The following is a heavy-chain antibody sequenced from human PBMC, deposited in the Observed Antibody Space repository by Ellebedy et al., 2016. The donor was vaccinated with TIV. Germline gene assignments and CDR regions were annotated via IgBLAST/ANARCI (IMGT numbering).Heavy chain of an antibody. V-gene: IGHV3-23*01. D-gene: IGHD1-1*01. CDR2: ISDIGGST. J-gene: IGHJ4*02. Sequence: PGGSLRLSCAASGFTFSSYAMSWVRQAPGKGLEWVSTISDIGGSTYYADSVKGRFTISRDNSKNTLHRQMNSLRAEDTAVYYCAKDRCNNWPPLPDYWGQGTLVTVSS. CDR3: AKDRCNNWPPLPDY. CDR1: GFTFSSYA.